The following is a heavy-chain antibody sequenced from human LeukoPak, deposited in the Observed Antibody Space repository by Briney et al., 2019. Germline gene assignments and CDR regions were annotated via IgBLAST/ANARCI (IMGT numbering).Heavy chain of an antibody. D-gene: IGHD3-16*01. CDR3: ARGGETPGIVWGGMDV. CDR2: ISTSSSYI. Sequence: GGSLRLSCAASGYMFSRYSMNWVRQAPGKGLEWVASISTSSSYIYYAESVKGRFTVSRDNARASLDVEMNSLRGEDTAVYYCARGGETPGIVWGGMDVWGQGTTVSVS. V-gene: IGHV3-21*01. J-gene: IGHJ6*02. CDR1: GYMFSRYS.